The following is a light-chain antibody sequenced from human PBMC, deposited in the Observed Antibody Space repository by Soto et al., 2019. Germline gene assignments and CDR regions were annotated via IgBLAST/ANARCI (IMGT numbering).Light chain of an antibody. J-gene: IGKJ1*01. Sequence: DIQMTQSPSSLSASEGDRVTIAFRASQDITPYLNWYQQKPGKAPTLLIYAASILLSVVPSRFSGSGSGTDFTLTIDSLQSEDFASCYCQQPYIIPGTFGQVTRV. V-gene: IGKV1-39*01. CDR1: QDITPY. CDR3: QQPYIIPGT. CDR2: AAS.